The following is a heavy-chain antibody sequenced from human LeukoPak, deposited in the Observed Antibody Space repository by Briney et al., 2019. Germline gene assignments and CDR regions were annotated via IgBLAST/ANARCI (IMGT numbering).Heavy chain of an antibody. CDR1: GGSISSYY. Sequence: SETLSLTCTVSGGSISSYYWSWLRQPPGKGLEWIGYIYYSGSTNHNPSLKSRVTISVDTSKNQFSLKLSSVTAADTAVYYCARAGYGDSDFDYWGQGTLVTVSS. CDR3: ARAGYGDSDFDY. V-gene: IGHV4-59*08. J-gene: IGHJ4*02. CDR2: IYYSGST. D-gene: IGHD4-17*01.